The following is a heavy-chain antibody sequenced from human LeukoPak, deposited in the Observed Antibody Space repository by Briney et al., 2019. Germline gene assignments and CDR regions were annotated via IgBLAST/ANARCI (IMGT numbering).Heavy chain of an antibody. CDR1: GGTFSIYA. CDR3: AVGIQLWLHYYYYYMDV. D-gene: IGHD5-18*01. CDR2: IIPIFGTA. Sequence: SVTVSCTASGGTFSIYAISWVRQAPGQGLEWMGGIIPIFGTANYAQKFQGRVTITADKSTSTAYMELSSLRSEDTAVYYCAVGIQLWLHYYYYYMDVWGKGTTVTVSS. V-gene: IGHV1-69*06. J-gene: IGHJ6*03.